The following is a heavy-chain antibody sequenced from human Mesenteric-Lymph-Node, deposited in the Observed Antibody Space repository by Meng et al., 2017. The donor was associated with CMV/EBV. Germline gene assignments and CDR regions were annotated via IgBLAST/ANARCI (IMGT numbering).Heavy chain of an antibody. J-gene: IGHJ4*02. CDR2: ISSSTTYK. CDR1: GVIFTSYS. CDR3: ARADIDHDYEDY. V-gene: IGHV3-21*06. D-gene: IGHD4-17*01. Sequence: GESLKISCVGSGVIFTSYSMNWVRQAPGKGLEWVSSISSSTTYKLFADSVKGRFSISRDDAKNVVYLQMNSLRAEDTALYYCARADIDHDYEDYWGQGTLVTVSS.